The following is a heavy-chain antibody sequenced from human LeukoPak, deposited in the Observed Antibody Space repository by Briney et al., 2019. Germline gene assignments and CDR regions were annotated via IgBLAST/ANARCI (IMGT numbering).Heavy chain of an antibody. J-gene: IGHJ5*02. D-gene: IGHD2-15*01. Sequence: GESLKISCKGSGYSFTSYWIGWVRQMRGKGLEWMGIIYPGDSDTRYSPSFQGQVTISADKSISTAYLQWSSLKASDTAMYYCARQKGYCSGGSCYHWFDPWGQGTLVTVSS. CDR3: ARQKGYCSGGSCYHWFDP. CDR2: IYPGDSDT. V-gene: IGHV5-51*01. CDR1: GYSFTSYW.